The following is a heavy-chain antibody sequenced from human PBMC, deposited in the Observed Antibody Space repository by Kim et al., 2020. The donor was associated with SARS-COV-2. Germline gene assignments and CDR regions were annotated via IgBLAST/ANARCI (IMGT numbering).Heavy chain of an antibody. Sequence: GGSLRLSCAASGFTFSSYGMHWVRQAPGKGLEWVAVISYDGSNKYYADSVKGRFTISRDNSKNTLYLQMNSLRAEDTAVYYCAKGEDIVVVPAAHYYYYGMDVWGQGTTVTVSS. CDR2: ISYDGSNK. CDR3: AKGEDIVVVPAAHYYYYGMDV. V-gene: IGHV3-30*18. J-gene: IGHJ6*02. D-gene: IGHD2-2*01. CDR1: GFTFSSYG.